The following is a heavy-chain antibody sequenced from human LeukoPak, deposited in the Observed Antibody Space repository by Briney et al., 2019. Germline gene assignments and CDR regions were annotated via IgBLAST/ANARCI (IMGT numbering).Heavy chain of an antibody. CDR1: GYTFSIYA. V-gene: IGHV3-23*01. J-gene: IGHJ3*02. CDR2: ISGSGGST. CDR3: AKDFLAGSRAAFDI. Sequence: PGGSLRLSCAASGYTFSIYAMSGVRHAPGKGLEWVSAISGSGGSTYYADSVKGRFTISRDNFKNTLYLQMNSLRAEDTAVYYCAKDFLAGSRAAFDIWGQGTMVTVSS. D-gene: IGHD3-9*01.